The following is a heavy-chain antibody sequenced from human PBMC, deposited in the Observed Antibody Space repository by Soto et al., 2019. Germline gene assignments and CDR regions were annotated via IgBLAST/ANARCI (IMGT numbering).Heavy chain of an antibody. Sequence: QVQLVQSGAEVKKPGSSVKVSCKASGGTFSSYTISWVRQAPGQGLEWMGRIIPILGIANYAQKFQGRVTITADKSTSTAYMELSSLRSEDTAVYYCAREGRELPYCSSTSCYAPAGWYFDLWGRGTLVTVSS. V-gene: IGHV1-69*08. D-gene: IGHD2-2*01. CDR2: IIPILGIA. CDR3: AREGRELPYCSSTSCYAPAGWYFDL. CDR1: GGTFSSYT. J-gene: IGHJ2*01.